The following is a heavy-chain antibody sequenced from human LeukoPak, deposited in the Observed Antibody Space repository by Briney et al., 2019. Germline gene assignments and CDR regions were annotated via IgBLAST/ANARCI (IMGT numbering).Heavy chain of an antibody. CDR3: ARDHPRGGYYYYGMDV. CDR1: GGSISSYY. CDR2: IYYSGST. J-gene: IGHJ6*02. Sequence: SETLSLTCTVSGGSISSYYWSWIRHPPGKGLEWIGYIYYSGSTNYNPSLKSRVTISVDTSKNQFSLKLSSVTAADTAVYYCARDHPRGGYYYYGMDVWGQGTTVTVSS. D-gene: IGHD3-10*01. V-gene: IGHV4-59*01.